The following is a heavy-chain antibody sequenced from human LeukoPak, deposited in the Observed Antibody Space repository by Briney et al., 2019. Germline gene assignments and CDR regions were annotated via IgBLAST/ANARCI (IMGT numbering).Heavy chain of an antibody. D-gene: IGHD3-16*01. J-gene: IGHJ3*02. Sequence: PSETLSLTCTVSGGSISSGSHYWGWIRQPPGKGLEWIGSIYYSGSTYYNPSLKSRVTISVDTSKNQFSLKLSSVTAADTAVYYCASLPLGGAFDIWGQGTMVTVSS. CDR3: ASLPLGGAFDI. CDR2: IYYSGST. V-gene: IGHV4-39*01. CDR1: GGSISSGSHY.